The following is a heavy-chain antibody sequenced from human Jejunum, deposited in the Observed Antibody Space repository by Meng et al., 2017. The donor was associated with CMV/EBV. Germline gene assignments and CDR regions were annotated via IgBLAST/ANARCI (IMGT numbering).Heavy chain of an antibody. V-gene: IGHV1-46*01. J-gene: IGHJ5*02. D-gene: IGHD2-8*02. CDR3: ARGLCTGDRCPLDS. CDR1: YTLTSYY. Sequence: YTLTSYYIHWVRQAPGQGLEWMGTINPSGGGTSHAQKFQGRVTMTRDTSTSTVYMELSSLRSDDTAMYYCARGLCTGDRCPLDSWGQGTRVTVSS. CDR2: INPSGGGT.